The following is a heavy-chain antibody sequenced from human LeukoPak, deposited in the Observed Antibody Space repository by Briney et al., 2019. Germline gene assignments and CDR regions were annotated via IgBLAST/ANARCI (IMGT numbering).Heavy chain of an antibody. CDR1: GFTLSSYG. CDR3: AKATGYYYDSSGYS. J-gene: IGHJ5*02. CDR2: IWYDGSNK. Sequence: GGSLRLSCAASGFTLSSYGMHWVRQAPGKGLEWVAVIWYDGSNKYYADSVKGRFTISRDNSKNTLYLQMNSLRAEDTAVYYCAKATGYYYDSSGYSWGQGTLVTVSS. D-gene: IGHD3-22*01. V-gene: IGHV3-33*06.